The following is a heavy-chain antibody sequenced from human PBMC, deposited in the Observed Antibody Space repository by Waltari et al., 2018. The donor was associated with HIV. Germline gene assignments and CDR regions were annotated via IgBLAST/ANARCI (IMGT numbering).Heavy chain of an antibody. J-gene: IGHJ5*01. D-gene: IGHD3-10*01. CDR2: AIPMFGTS. CDR3: ASARETMGVDFDS. V-gene: IGHV1-69*08. CDR1: GGAFVSHT. Sequence: QVQLVQSGAEVKKPGSSVKVSCKASGGAFVSHTFNWVRQAPGQGLEWMGRAIPMFGTSNYDRKFQGRVTITADKSTTTAYMELNGLRIDDTAVYYCASARETMGVDFDSWGQGTLVTVS.